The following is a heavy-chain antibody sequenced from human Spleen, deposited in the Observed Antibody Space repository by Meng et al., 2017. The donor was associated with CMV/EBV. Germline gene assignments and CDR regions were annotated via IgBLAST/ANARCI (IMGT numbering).Heavy chain of an antibody. CDR2: ISSSSSYI. Sequence: AYGVTLSSYSMNWVRQATGKGLEWVSSISSSSSYIYYADSVKGRFTISRDNAKNSLYLQMNSLRAEDTAVYYCARGNDYSNYAWFDPWGQGTLVTVSS. V-gene: IGHV3-21*01. CDR3: ARGNDYSNYAWFDP. D-gene: IGHD4-11*01. J-gene: IGHJ5*02. CDR1: GVTLSSYS.